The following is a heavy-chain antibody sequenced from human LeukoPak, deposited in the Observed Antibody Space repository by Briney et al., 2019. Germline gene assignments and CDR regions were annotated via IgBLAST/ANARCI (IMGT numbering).Heavy chain of an antibody. D-gene: IGHD6-6*01. Sequence: GGSLRLSCAASGITISNAWMSWVCQAPGKGLEWVGRIKSKTDGGTIDYAAPVKGRFTISTDDSKITLYLQMNSLKIEDTGVYYCTTDRAIAVRPVYDYWGQGTLVTVSS. V-gene: IGHV3-15*01. CDR2: IKSKTDGGTI. CDR1: GITISNAW. CDR3: TTDRAIAVRPVYDY. J-gene: IGHJ4*02.